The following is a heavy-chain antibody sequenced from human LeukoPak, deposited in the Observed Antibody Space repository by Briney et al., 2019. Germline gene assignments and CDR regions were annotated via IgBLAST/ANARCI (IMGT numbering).Heavy chain of an antibody. V-gene: IGHV4-34*01. CDR2: INHSGST. J-gene: IGHJ4*02. CDR3: AAGYSSGR. Sequence: SETLSLTCAVYGGSFSGYYWSWIRQPPGKGLEWIGEINHSGSTNYNLSLKSRVTISVDTSKNQFSLKLSSVTAADTAVYYCAAGYSSGRWGQGTLVTVSS. D-gene: IGHD6-19*01. CDR1: GGSFSGYY.